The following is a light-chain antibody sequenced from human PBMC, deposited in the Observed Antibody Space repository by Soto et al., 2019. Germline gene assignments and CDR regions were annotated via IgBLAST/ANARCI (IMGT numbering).Light chain of an antibody. CDR3: QQYDSLPPT. V-gene: IGKV1-33*01. CDR2: DAF. J-gene: IGKJ4*01. Sequence: DIQMTQSPSSLSAFVEASITITCQASQDIKNYLNWYQHKPGKAPKLLIYDAFKSDTGVPSRFSGSGSGTDFTFTINNLQPEDIATYFCQQYDSLPPTFGGGTRV. CDR1: QDIKNY.